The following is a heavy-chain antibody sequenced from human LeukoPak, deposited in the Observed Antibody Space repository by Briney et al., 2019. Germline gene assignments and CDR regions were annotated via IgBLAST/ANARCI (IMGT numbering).Heavy chain of an antibody. J-gene: IGHJ6*02. D-gene: IGHD3-16*01. CDR2: YSGST. CDR3: ARHSGGATPYYHGMDV. V-gene: IGHV4-59*08. CDR1: GDSIGRNY. Sequence: SETLSLTCTVSGDSIGRNYWSWIRQPPGKGLEWIGYYSGSTNYNPSLKSRVIISVDMSKNQLSLKLTSVTAADTAVYYCARHSGGATPYYHGMDVWGQGTTVTVSS.